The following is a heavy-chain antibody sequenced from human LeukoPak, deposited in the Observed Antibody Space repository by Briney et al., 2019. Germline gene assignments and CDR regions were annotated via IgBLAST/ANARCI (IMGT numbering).Heavy chain of an antibody. CDR1: GGSISSSTYY. V-gene: IGHV4-39*01. D-gene: IGHD1-7*01. J-gene: IGHJ3*02. Sequence: SETLSLTCTVSGGSISSSTYYWGWIRQPPGKGLEWIGSIYYSGSTFYNPSLKSRVTISVDTSKNQFSLKLSSMTATDTAVYYCAKTTRASIRSAFDIWGQGTLVTVSS. CDR3: AKTTRASIRSAFDI. CDR2: IYYSGST.